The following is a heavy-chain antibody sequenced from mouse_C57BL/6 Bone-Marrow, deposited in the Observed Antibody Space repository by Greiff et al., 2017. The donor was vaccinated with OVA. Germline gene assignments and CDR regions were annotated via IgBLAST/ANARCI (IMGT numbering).Heavy chain of an antibody. D-gene: IGHD2-4*01. CDR3: ARWRYDYDGYFDV. V-gene: IGHV1-26*01. CDR1: GYTFTDYY. Sequence: VQLQQSGPELVKPGASVKISCKASGYTFTDYYMNWVKQSHGKSLEWIGDINPNNGGTSYNQKFKGKATLTVDKSSSTAYMELRSLTSEDSAVYYCARWRYDYDGYFDVWGTGTTVTVSS. J-gene: IGHJ1*03. CDR2: INPNNGGT.